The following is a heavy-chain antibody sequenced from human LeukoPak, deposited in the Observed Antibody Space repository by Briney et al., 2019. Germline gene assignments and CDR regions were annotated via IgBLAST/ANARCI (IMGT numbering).Heavy chain of an antibody. J-gene: IGHJ4*02. CDR3: AKALTKYQRQPIDY. CDR2: ISGSGGST. Sequence: GGSLRLSCAASGFTFSSYAMSWVRQAPGKGLEWVSAISGSGGSTYYADSVKGRFTISRDNSKNTLYLQMNSLRAEDTAVYYCAKALTKYQRQPIDYWGQGTLVTVPS. D-gene: IGHD2-2*01. V-gene: IGHV3-23*01. CDR1: GFTFSSYA.